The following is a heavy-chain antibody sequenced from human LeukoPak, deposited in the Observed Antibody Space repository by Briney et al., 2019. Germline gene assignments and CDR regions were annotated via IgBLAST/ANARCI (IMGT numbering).Heavy chain of an antibody. CDR1: GGTFSSYA. V-gene: IGHV1-8*02. CDR2: MNPNSGNT. CDR3: ARARGRTSFDP. J-gene: IGHJ5*02. D-gene: IGHD1-1*01. Sequence: GASVKVSCKASGGTFSSYAISWVRQAPGRGLEWMGWMNPNSGNTGYAQKFQGRVTMTRNTSISTAYMELSSLRSEDTAVYYCARARGRTSFDPWGQGTLVTVSS.